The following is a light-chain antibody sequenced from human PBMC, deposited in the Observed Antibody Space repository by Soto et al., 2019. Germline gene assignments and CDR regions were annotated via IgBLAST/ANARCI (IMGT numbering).Light chain of an antibody. Sequence: DIVLTQSPATLSLSPGERATISCRASQSVSSYLAWYQQKPGQAPRLLIYDASNRATGIPARFSGSGSGTDFTLTISSLEPEDFAVYYCQQRCSWPWTFGQGTKVEIK. V-gene: IGKV3-11*01. CDR1: QSVSSY. J-gene: IGKJ1*01. CDR3: QQRCSWPWT. CDR2: DAS.